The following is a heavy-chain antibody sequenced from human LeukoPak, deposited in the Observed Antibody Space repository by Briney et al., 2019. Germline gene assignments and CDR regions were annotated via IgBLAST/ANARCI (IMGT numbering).Heavy chain of an antibody. Sequence: GGSLGLSCAASGFTFNNYAMSWVRQAPGKGPEWLSAISGSGGSTTDADSVKGRFTTSRDNSKSTLYLQMNSLRAEDTAVYYCARGQQWLAIYYFDYWGQGTLVTVSS. CDR2: ISGSGGST. CDR1: GFTFNNYA. V-gene: IGHV3-23*01. D-gene: IGHD6-19*01. J-gene: IGHJ4*02. CDR3: ARGQQWLAIYYFDY.